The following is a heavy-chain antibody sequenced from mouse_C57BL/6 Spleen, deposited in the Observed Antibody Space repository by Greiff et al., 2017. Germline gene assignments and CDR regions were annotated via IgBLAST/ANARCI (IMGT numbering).Heavy chain of an antibody. CDR1: GYTFTRYW. Sequence: QVQLQQPGAELVKPGASVTMSCKASGYTFTRYWITWVKQRPGHGLEWIGDLYPGSGSTNYTEKFKSRPTLTVDTSSSTAYMQLSRLTSADSAVYYCARCSSSTYYFDYWGQGTTLTVSS. CDR2: LYPGSGST. V-gene: IGHV1-55*01. J-gene: IGHJ2*01. D-gene: IGHD1-1*01. CDR3: ARCSSSTYYFDY.